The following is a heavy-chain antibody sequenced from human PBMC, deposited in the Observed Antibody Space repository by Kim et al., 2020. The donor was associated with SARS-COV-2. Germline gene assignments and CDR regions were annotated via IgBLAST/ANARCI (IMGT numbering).Heavy chain of an antibody. D-gene: IGHD3-22*01. Sequence: GGSLRLSCAASGFTFSSYGMHWVRQAPGKGLEWVAVIWYDGSNKYYADSVKGRFTISRDNSKNTLYLQMNSLRAEDTAVYYCARDPNPRGGGARRQINSSGYYPDPHFDYWGQGTLVIVSS. V-gene: IGHV3-33*01. CDR3: ARDPNPRGGGARRQINSSGYYPDPHFDY. CDR1: GFTFSSYG. CDR2: IWYDGSNK. J-gene: IGHJ4*02.